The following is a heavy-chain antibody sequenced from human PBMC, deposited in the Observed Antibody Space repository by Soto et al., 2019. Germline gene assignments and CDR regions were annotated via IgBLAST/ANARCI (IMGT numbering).Heavy chain of an antibody. D-gene: IGHD5-12*01. Sequence: QVQLVESGGDLVKPGGSLRLSCAASGFTFSDYYMNWIRQAPGKGLEWVSYISSSGTSIYYADSVKGRFTISRDSAKNSLYLQMNSLRAEDTAVYFCAGGYASCCNIGCGGSFDFWGQGTLVTVSS. V-gene: IGHV3-11*01. CDR3: AGGYASCCNIGCGGSFDF. CDR2: ISSSGTSI. CDR1: GFTFSDYY. J-gene: IGHJ4*02.